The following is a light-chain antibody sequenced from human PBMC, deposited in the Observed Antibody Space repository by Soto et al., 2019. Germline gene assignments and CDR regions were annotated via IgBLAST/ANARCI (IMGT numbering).Light chain of an antibody. J-gene: IGKJ1*01. CDR1: QGISSY. Sequence: AIRMTQSPSSFSASTGDRVTISCRASQGISSYLAWYQQKPGKPPKLLIYAASTLKSGVPSRFSGSGSGTDFTLTISCLQSEDFATYYCQQYYSYPRTFGQGTKVEIK. V-gene: IGKV1-8*01. CDR3: QQYYSYPRT. CDR2: AAS.